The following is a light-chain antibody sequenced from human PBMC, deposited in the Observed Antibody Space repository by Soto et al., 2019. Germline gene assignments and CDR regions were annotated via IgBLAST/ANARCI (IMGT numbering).Light chain of an antibody. CDR1: QSIGSW. CDR3: QQYDNYYS. V-gene: IGKV1-5*03. Sequence: DIQMTQSPSTLSSSVGDTVTVTCRASQSIGSWLAWYKQKPGKAPKLLIYKASTLESGVPSRFSGSGSGTEFTLTISSLQPDDFATYYCQQYDNYYSFGQGTKVDI. CDR2: KAS. J-gene: IGKJ2*03.